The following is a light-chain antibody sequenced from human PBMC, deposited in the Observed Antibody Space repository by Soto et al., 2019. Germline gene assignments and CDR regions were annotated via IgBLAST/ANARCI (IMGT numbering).Light chain of an antibody. CDR3: SSFTSSDTDV. Sequence: QSALTQPASVSGSRGQSITISCTGTNSDIGGYNFVSWYQHHPGKAPKLMIFEVSNRPSGVSNRFSGSKSGNTASLTISGLQTEDEADYYCSSFTSSDTDVFGTGTKLTVL. V-gene: IGLV2-14*01. J-gene: IGLJ1*01. CDR1: NSDIGGYNF. CDR2: EVS.